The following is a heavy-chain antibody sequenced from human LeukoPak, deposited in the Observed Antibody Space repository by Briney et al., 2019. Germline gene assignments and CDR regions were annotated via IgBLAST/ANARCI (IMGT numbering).Heavy chain of an antibody. J-gene: IGHJ5*02. CDR1: GFTFSSYA. Sequence: PGGSLRLSCAASGFTFSSYAMHWVRQAPGKGLEWVAVISYDGSNKYYADSVKGRFTISRDNSKNTLYLQMNSLRAEDTAVYYCAKDAEDIVVVPAARGNWFDPWGQGTLVTVSS. CDR3: AKDAEDIVVVPAARGNWFDP. CDR2: ISYDGSNK. V-gene: IGHV3-30-3*01. D-gene: IGHD2-2*01.